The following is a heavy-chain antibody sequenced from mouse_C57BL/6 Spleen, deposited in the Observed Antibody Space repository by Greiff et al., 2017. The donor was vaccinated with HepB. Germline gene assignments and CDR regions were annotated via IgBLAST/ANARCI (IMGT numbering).Heavy chain of an antibody. Sequence: QVQLQQPGAELVMPGASVKLSCKASGYTFTSYWMHWVKQRPGQGLEWIGEIDPSDSYTNYNQKFKGKSTLTVDKSSSTAYMQLSSLTSEDSAVYYCAITTVTMDYWGQGTSVTVSS. CDR1: GYTFTSYW. CDR3: AITTVTMDY. D-gene: IGHD1-1*01. V-gene: IGHV1-69*01. J-gene: IGHJ4*01. CDR2: IDPSDSYT.